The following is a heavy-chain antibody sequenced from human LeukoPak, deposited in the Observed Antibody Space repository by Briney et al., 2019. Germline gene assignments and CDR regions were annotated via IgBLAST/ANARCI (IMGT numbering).Heavy chain of an antibody. CDR1: GFNFRTYG. CDR3: ATKKEPGEIFGPGY. CDR2: ISHGGGKK. J-gene: IGHJ4*02. D-gene: IGHD7-27*01. Sequence: PGGSLRLSCAASGFNFRTYGMHWVRQAPGKGLEWVAAISHGGGKKYYTDSVKGRFTISRDNSQNTLYLQMNSLRDDDTAMYYCATKKEPGEIFGPGYWGQGTLVTVSS. V-gene: IGHV3-30*03.